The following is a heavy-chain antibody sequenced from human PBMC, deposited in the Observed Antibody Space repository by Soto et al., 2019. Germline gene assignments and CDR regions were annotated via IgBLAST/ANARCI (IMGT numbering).Heavy chain of an antibody. J-gene: IGHJ5*02. V-gene: IGHV4-59*01. D-gene: IGHD2-2*02. CDR3: ARGYCSSTICYIWDNWFDP. Sequence: PSETLSITCTVSGGSISRYYWIWIRQPPGKGLEWIGYIYYSGRTNYNPSLKSRVTISVDTSKNQFSLKLSSVTAADTAVYYCARGYCSSTICYIWDNWFDPWGQGTLVTVS. CDR1: GGSISRYY. CDR2: IYYSGRT.